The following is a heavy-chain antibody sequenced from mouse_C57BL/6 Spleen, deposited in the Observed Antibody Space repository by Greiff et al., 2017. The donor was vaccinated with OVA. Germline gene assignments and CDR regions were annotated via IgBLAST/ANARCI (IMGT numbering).Heavy chain of an antibody. Sequence: VQLQQSGPELVKPGASVKISCKASGYSFTGYYMNWVKQSPEKSLEWIGEINPSTGGTTYNQKFKAKATLTVDKSSSTAYMQLKSLTSEDSAVDYCARSEELGPFAYWGQGTLVTVSA. J-gene: IGHJ3*01. CDR1: GYSFTGYY. D-gene: IGHD4-1*01. V-gene: IGHV1-42*01. CDR3: ARSEELGPFAY. CDR2: INPSTGGT.